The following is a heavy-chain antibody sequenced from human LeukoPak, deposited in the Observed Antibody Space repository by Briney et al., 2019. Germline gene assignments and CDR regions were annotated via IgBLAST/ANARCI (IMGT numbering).Heavy chain of an antibody. Sequence: GGSLRLSCAASGFTFSSLAMHWVRQAPGKGLEYLSAIYSDGSRTYYAGSVKGRYTISRDNSKNTLYFEMSSLRVEDTAVYYCVKSPGSGWPVWGQGTLLAVSS. CDR2: IYSDGSRT. J-gene: IGHJ4*02. D-gene: IGHD6-19*01. V-gene: IGHV3-64D*06. CDR1: GFTFSSLA. CDR3: VKSPGSGWPV.